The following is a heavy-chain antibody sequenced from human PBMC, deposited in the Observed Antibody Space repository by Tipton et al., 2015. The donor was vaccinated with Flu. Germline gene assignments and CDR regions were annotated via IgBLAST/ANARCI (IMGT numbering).Heavy chain of an antibody. CDR2: IYTSGST. D-gene: IGHD5-24*01. CDR3: ARGGDGYNPIDY. Sequence: LRLSCTVSGGSISSGSYYWSWIRQPAGKGLEWIGRIYTSGSTNYNPSLKSRVTIPVDTSKNQFSLKLSSVTAADTAVYYCARGGDGYNPIDYWGQGTLVTVSS. J-gene: IGHJ4*02. V-gene: IGHV4-61*02. CDR1: GGSISSGSYY.